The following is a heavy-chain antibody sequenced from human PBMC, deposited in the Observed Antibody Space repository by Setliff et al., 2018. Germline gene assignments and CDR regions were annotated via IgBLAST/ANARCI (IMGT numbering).Heavy chain of an antibody. J-gene: IGHJ3*02. CDR3: ARDVRVASSSWFKSAFDI. CDR1: GGSISSSGYY. CDR2: IYYSGST. V-gene: IGHV4-39*07. Sequence: SETLSLTCTVSGGSISSSGYYWGWIRQPPGKGLEWIGSIYYSGSTYYNPSLKSRVTISVDTSKNQFSLKLSSVTAADTAVYYCARDVRVASSSWFKSAFDIWGQGTMGTVS. D-gene: IGHD6-13*01.